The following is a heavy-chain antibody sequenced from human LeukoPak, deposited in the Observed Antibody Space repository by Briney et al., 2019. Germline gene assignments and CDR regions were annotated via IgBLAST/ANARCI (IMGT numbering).Heavy chain of an antibody. CDR1: GGSISIYY. Sequence: SETLSLTCTVSGGSISIYYWSWIRQPPGKGLEWIGYIYNSGSTNYNPSLRSRVTISVDTSKNQFSLKLSSVTAADTAVYYCARGWGSSSWLDYWGQGTLVTVSS. V-gene: IGHV4-59*12. CDR3: ARGWGSSSWLDY. D-gene: IGHD6-13*01. CDR2: IYNSGST. J-gene: IGHJ4*02.